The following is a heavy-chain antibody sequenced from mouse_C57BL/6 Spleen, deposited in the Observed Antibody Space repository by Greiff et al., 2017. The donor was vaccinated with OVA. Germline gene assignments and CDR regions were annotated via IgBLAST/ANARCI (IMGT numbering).Heavy chain of an antibody. CDR2: ISYDGSN. CDR1: GYSITSGYY. Sequence: EVQVVESGPGLVKPSQSLSLTCSVTGYSITSGYYWNWIRQFPGNKLEWMGYISYDGSNNYNPSLKNRISITRDTSKNQFFLKLNSVTTEDTATYYCARDEGYGYDEGAWFAYWGQGTLVTVSA. CDR3: ARDEGYGYDEGAWFAY. D-gene: IGHD2-2*01. V-gene: IGHV3-6*01. J-gene: IGHJ3*01.